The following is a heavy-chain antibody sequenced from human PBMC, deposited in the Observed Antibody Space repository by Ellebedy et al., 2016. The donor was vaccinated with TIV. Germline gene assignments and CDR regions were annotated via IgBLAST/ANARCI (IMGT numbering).Heavy chain of an antibody. Sequence: MPSETLSLTCAVSGGSISSGTHSWSWIRQPPGKGLEWIGYISHRGSTNYNPSLKSRVTMSVDTSKNQFSLKLSLVTAADTAVYYCARDGVYGDYVAFWGQGTLVTVSS. J-gene: IGHJ4*02. V-gene: IGHV4-30-2*01. CDR2: ISHRGST. D-gene: IGHD4-17*01. CDR3: ARDGVYGDYVAF. CDR1: GGSISSGTHS.